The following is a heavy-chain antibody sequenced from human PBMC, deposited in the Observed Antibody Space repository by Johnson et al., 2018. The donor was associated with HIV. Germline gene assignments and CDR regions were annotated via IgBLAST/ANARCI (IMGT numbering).Heavy chain of an antibody. J-gene: IGHJ3*02. CDR3: TTPQIWETFYAFDI. Sequence: VQLVESGGGLVQPGGSLRLSCTASGFIFSNAWMNWVRQTPERGLEWVGRIKSKTDGGTTDYAAPVKGRFTISRDDSKNTLYLQMNSLKTEDTAVYYCTTPQIWETFYAFDIWGQGTVVTVSS. D-gene: IGHD1-26*01. CDR1: GFIFSNAW. V-gene: IGHV3-15*01. CDR2: IKSKTDGGTT.